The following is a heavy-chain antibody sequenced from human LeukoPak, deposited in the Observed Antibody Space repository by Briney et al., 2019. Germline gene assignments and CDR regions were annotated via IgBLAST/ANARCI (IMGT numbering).Heavy chain of an antibody. V-gene: IGHV3-48*01. D-gene: IGHD2-15*01. J-gene: IGHJ4*02. Sequence: PGGSLRLSCTASGFTFGDYAMSWVRQAPGKGLEWISYISYDSAIKYYADSVRGRFTISRDNAKNSLSLQMHSLRAEDTAVYYCVRDNPRCCGVVPVNIDDFWGQGTLVTVSS. CDR1: GFTFGDYA. CDR2: ISYDSAIK. CDR3: VRDNPRCCGVVPVNIDDF.